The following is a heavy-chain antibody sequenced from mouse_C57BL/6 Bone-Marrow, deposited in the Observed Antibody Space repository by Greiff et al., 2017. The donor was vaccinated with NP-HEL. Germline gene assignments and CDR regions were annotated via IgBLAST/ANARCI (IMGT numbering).Heavy chain of an antibody. Sequence: QVQLQQSGAELVKPGASVKISCKASGYAFSSYWMNWVKQRPGKGLEWIGQIYPGDGDTNYNGKFKGKATLSADKSSSTAYMQLSSLTSEDSAVYFCARGWLLPSWFAYWGQGPLVTVSA. D-gene: IGHD2-3*01. J-gene: IGHJ3*01. CDR3: ARGWLLPSWFAY. V-gene: IGHV1-80*01. CDR2: IYPGDGDT. CDR1: GYAFSSYW.